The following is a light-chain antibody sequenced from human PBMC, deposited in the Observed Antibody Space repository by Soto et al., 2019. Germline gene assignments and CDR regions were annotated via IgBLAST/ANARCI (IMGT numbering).Light chain of an antibody. J-gene: IGLJ1*01. V-gene: IGLV2-11*01. CDR3: CSYAGRSTRV. CDR2: DVS. CDR1: SSGVGGYNY. Sequence: QSVLTQPRSVSGSPGQSVTISCTGTSSGVGGYNYVSWYQQHPGKAPKLMIYDVSERPSGVPDRFSGSKSGNTASLTISGLQAEDEADYYCCSYAGRSTRVFGTGTKVTVL.